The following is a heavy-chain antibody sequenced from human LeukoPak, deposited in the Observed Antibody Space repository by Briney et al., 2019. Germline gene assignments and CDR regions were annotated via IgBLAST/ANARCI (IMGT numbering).Heavy chain of an antibody. CDR2: INPNSGGT. Sequence: GXSVKVSCKASGYTFTGYYMHWVRQAPGQGLEWMGRINPNSGGTNYAQKFQGRVTMTRDTSISTAYMELSRLRSDDTAVYYCARIKWYYYDSSGLFDYWGQGTLVTVSS. J-gene: IGHJ4*02. D-gene: IGHD3-22*01. CDR1: GYTFTGYY. CDR3: ARIKWYYYDSSGLFDY. V-gene: IGHV1-2*06.